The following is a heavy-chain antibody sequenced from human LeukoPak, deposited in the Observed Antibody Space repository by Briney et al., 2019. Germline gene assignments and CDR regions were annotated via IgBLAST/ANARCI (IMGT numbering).Heavy chain of an antibody. Sequence: GGSLRLSCAASGFTFSSYAMHWVRQAPGKGLEWVAVISYDGSNKYYADSVKGRFTISRDNSKNTLYLQMNSLRAEDTAVYYCTRGGDYSNYVRPFDYWGQGTLVTVSS. CDR3: TRGGDYSNYVRPFDY. CDR1: GFTFSSYA. CDR2: ISYDGSNK. V-gene: IGHV3-30-3*01. J-gene: IGHJ4*02. D-gene: IGHD4-11*01.